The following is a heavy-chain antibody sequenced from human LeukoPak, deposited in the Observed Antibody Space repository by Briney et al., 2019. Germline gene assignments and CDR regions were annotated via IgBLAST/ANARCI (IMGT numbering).Heavy chain of an antibody. Sequence: PGRSLRLSCAASGVSFRRYAMHWVRQAPGKGLEWMTVISYDGSNTYYIDSVKGRFTISRDNSKNTLFLLMNSLRPEDTAMYYCARDGGGDYFDYWGQGTLVTVSS. J-gene: IGHJ4*02. CDR3: ARDGGGDYFDY. V-gene: IGHV3-30*04. D-gene: IGHD3-16*01. CDR1: GVSFRRYA. CDR2: ISYDGSNT.